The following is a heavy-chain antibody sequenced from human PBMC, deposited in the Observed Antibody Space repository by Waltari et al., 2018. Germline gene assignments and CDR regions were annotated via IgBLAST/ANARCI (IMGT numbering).Heavy chain of an antibody. CDR2: IYTSGST. CDR1: GGSISSYY. Sequence: QVQLQESGPGLVKPSETLSLTCTVSGGSISSYYWSWIRQPAGKGLEWIGRIYTSGSTNYNPSLKSRVTMSVDTSKNQFSLKLSSVTAADTAVYYCARGGSLGATDGADAFDIWGQGTMVTVSS. J-gene: IGHJ3*02. V-gene: IGHV4-4*07. CDR3: ARGGSLGATDGADAFDI. D-gene: IGHD1-26*01.